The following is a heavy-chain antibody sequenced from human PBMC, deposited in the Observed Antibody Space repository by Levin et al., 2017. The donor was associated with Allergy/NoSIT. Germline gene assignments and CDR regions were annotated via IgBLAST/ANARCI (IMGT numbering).Heavy chain of an antibody. J-gene: IGHJ4*02. D-gene: IGHD6-13*01. V-gene: IGHV3-9*01. Sequence: GGSLRLSCAASGFTFDDYAMHWVRQAPGKGLEWVSSISWNSHKIDYVDSVKGRFTISRDTAKNSLFLQMNSLTAEDTALYYCAKGAAAAGDLFDYWGQGTLVTVSS. CDR2: ISWNSHKI. CDR3: AKGAAAAGDLFDY. CDR1: GFTFDDYA.